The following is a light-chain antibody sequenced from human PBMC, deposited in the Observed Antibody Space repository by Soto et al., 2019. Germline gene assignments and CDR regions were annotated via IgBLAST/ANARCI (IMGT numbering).Light chain of an antibody. V-gene: IGKV3-20*01. Sequence: EIVLTQSPGTLSLSPGERATLSRRASQSVSSSYLAWYQQKPGQAPRLLIYSASSRATGIPDRFSGSGSGTDFTLTISRLEPEDFAVYYCQQYGSSPPRFTFGPGTKVDIK. CDR2: SAS. J-gene: IGKJ3*01. CDR3: QQYGSSPPRFT. CDR1: QSVSSSY.